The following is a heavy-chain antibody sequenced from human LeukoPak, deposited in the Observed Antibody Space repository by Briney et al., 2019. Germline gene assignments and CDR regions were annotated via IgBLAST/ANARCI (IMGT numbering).Heavy chain of an antibody. Sequence: GGSLRLSCAASGFTFSSYALHWVRQAPGKGLEWVTVISYDGNNKYYADSVKGRFTISRDNSKNTLYLQMNSLRAEDTAVYYCARDPWGGYFDYWGQGTLVTVSS. CDR1: GFTFSSYA. CDR2: ISYDGNNK. V-gene: IGHV3-30-3*01. CDR3: ARDPWGGYFDY. J-gene: IGHJ4*02. D-gene: IGHD3-16*01.